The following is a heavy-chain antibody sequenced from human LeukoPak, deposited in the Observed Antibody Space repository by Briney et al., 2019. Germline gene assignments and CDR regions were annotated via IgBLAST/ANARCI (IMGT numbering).Heavy chain of an antibody. CDR1: GFTFGDYA. CDR2: IRNKAYGGTT. J-gene: IGHJ4*02. CDR3: TRDGYDRDNFDY. Sequence: GGSLRLSCTASGFTFGDYAMSWFRQAPGKGLEWVGFIRNKAYGGTTEYAASVKGRCTISRDDSESIAYLQMNSLKTEDTAVYYCTRDGYDRDNFDYWGQGTLVTVSS. V-gene: IGHV3-49*03. D-gene: IGHD5-12*01.